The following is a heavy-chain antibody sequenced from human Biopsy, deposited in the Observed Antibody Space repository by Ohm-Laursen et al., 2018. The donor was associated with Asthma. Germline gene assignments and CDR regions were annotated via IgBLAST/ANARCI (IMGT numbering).Heavy chain of an antibody. CDR2: IYSGGTS. Sequence: GSLRLSCAPSGFAVSRDYMFSLRQAPAKGLEWVAVIYSGGTSHTADPVRGQFTISRDYSKNTLYLQMQSLRAEDTAVYYCARGDSSNWSHYYFDYWGQGTLVTVSS. V-gene: IGHV3-53*01. D-gene: IGHD3-22*01. CDR1: GFAVSRDY. J-gene: IGHJ4*02. CDR3: ARGDSSNWSHYYFDY.